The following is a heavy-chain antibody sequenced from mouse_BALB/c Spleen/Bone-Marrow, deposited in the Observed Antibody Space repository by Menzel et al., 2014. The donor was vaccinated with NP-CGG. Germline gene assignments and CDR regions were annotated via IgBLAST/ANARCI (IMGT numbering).Heavy chain of an antibody. V-gene: IGHV1-26*01. D-gene: IGHD2-4*01. Sequence: VQLQQSGPELVKPGASMKISCKASGYSFTGYTMNWVKQSHGKNLEWIGLINPYNGGISYNQKFKGKATLTVDKSSSTAYMELLSLASEDSAVYYCAREVIYYDYAGFAYWGQGTLVTVSA. CDR2: INPYNGGI. J-gene: IGHJ3*01. CDR3: AREVIYYDYAGFAY. CDR1: GYSFTGYT.